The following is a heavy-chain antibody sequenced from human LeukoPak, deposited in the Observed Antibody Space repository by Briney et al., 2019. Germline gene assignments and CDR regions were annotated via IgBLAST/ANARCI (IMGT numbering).Heavy chain of an antibody. D-gene: IGHD1-1*01. CDR3: ARVASTTRRHDSFDI. CDR2: INPNSGDT. V-gene: IGHV1-2*02. CDR1: GYTFTGYY. J-gene: IGHJ3*02. Sequence: ASVKVSCKASGYTFTGYYMHWVRQAPGQGLEWMGWINPNSGDTNYAQKFQGRVTMARDTSISTAYMELSRLRSDDTAVYYCARVASTTRRHDSFDIWGQGTLVTVSS.